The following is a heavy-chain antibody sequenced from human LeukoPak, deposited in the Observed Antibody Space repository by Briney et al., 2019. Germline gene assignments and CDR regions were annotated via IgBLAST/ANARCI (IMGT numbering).Heavy chain of an antibody. CDR3: ATQFKDGSGLY. Sequence: PSETLSLTCTVSGGSISSSSYYWGWIRQPPGEGLERIGSIYYSGSTYYNPPLKSRVTISVDTSKNQFSLNLSSVTAADTAVYYCATQFKDGSGLYWGQGTLVTVSS. D-gene: IGHD3-10*01. CDR2: IYYSGST. CDR1: GGSISSSSYY. J-gene: IGHJ4*02. V-gene: IGHV4-39*07.